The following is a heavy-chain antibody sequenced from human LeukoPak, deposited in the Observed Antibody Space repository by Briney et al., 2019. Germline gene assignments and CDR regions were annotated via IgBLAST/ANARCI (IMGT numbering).Heavy chain of an antibody. Sequence: ASVKVSCKASGYTFTSYGISWVRQAPGQGLEWMGWISAYNGNTNYAQKLQGRVTMTTDTSTSTAYMELRSLRSDDTAVYYCARSEGVVPAAPLRFDSWGQGTLVTVSS. V-gene: IGHV1-18*01. CDR1: GYTFTSYG. J-gene: IGHJ5*01. D-gene: IGHD2-2*01. CDR3: ARSEGVVPAAPLRFDS. CDR2: ISAYNGNT.